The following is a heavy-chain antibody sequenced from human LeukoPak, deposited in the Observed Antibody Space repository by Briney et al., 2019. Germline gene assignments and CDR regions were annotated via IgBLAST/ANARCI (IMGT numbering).Heavy chain of an antibody. CDR2: IYYSGST. Sequence: SETLSLTCSVSGGSITSGSYYWSWIRQPPGKGLEWIGYIYYSGSTNYNPSLKSRVTISVDTSKNQFSLKLSSVIAADTAVYYCARDQYGSGYLDYWGQGTLVTVSS. CDR1: GGSITSGSYY. J-gene: IGHJ4*02. D-gene: IGHD3-10*01. V-gene: IGHV4-61*01. CDR3: ARDQYGSGYLDY.